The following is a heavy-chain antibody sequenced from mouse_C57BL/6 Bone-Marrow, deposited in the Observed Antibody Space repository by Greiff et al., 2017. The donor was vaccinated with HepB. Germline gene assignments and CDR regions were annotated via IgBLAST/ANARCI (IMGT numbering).Heavy chain of an antibody. CDR2: IHPTSGST. Sequence: QVQLQQPGAELVKPGASVKLSCKASGYTFTSYWMHWVKQRPGQGLEWIGMIHPTSGSTNYNEKFKSKATLTVDKSTITAYMQLSSLTSEDSAVYYCARGYYGSSYDWYFDVWVTGTTVTVSS. CDR3: ARGYYGSSYDWYFDV. D-gene: IGHD1-1*01. J-gene: IGHJ1*03. CDR1: GYTFTSYW. V-gene: IGHV1-64*01.